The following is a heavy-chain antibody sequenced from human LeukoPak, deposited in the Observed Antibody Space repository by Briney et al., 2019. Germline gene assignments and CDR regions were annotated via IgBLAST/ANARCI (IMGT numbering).Heavy chain of an antibody. CDR2: ITGSGDSS. D-gene: IGHD3-10*01. J-gene: IGHJ3*02. CDR3: AKDLEVLWFGDPTDASDI. CDR1: GFTFSDYP. Sequence: PGGSLRLSCAASGFTFSDYPMNWVRQAPGKGLEWVSVITGSGDSSFYGDSVEGRFTISRDNSKNTLYLQMNSLRVEDTAVYYCAKDLEVLWFGDPTDASDIWGQGTMVTVAS. V-gene: IGHV3-23*01.